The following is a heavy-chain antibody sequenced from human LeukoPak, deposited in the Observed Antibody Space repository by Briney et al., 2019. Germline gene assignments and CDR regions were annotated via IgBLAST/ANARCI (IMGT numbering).Heavy chain of an antibody. Sequence: GGSLRLSCAASGFTFSSYAMHWVRQAPGKGLEWVAVISYDGSNKYYADSVKGRFTISRDNSKNTLYLQMNSLRAEDTAVYYCARQGWGGNYFDYWGQGTLVTVSS. CDR3: ARQGWGGNYFDY. CDR1: GFTFSSYA. CDR2: ISYDGSNK. J-gene: IGHJ4*02. V-gene: IGHV3-30-3*01. D-gene: IGHD3-16*01.